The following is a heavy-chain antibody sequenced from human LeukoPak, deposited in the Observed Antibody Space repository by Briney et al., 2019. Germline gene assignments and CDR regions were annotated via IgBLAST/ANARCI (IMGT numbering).Heavy chain of an antibody. CDR2: INHSGST. V-gene: IGHV4-34*01. J-gene: IGHJ6*04. Sequence: SETLSLTCAVYGGSFSGYYWSWIRQPPGKGLEWIGEINHSGSTNYNPSLKSRATISVDTSKNQFYLKLSSVTAADTAVYYCARAKLTGYYKKGYYYYGMDVWGKGTTVTVSS. CDR3: ARAKLTGYYKKGYYYYGMDV. CDR1: GGSFSGYY. D-gene: IGHD3-9*01.